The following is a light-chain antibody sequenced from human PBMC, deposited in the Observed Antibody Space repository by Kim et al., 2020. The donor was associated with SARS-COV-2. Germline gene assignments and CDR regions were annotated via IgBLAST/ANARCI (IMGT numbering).Light chain of an antibody. J-gene: IGLJ6*01. V-gene: IGLV3-25*03. Sequence: SYELTQPPSVSVSPGQTARITCSGDPLPKQFAFWYHQRPGQGPVLVMSKDTERPSGIPERFSGSSSGTTATLTISGVQAEDDGDYYCQSTDDSGSYGVFG. CDR1: PLPKQF. CDR3: QSTDDSGSYGV. CDR2: KDT.